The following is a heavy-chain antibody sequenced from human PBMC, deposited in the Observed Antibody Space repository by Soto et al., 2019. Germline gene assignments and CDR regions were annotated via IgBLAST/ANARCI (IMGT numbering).Heavy chain of an antibody. CDR1: GYTFTGYY. D-gene: IGHD1-26*01. J-gene: IGHJ3*02. CDR3: ARAIPPERRSRAPPGAFDI. CDR2: INPNSGGT. V-gene: IGHV1-2*04. Sequence: ASVKVSCKASGYTFTGYYMHWVRQAPGQGLEWMGWINPNSGGTNYAQKFQGWVTMTRDTSISTVYMQLSRLISDDTAVYYCARAIPPERRSRAPPGAFDIWGQGTMVTVSS.